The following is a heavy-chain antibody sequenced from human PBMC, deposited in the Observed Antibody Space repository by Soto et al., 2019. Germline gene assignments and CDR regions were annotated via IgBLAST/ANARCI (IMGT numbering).Heavy chain of an antibody. CDR1: GVSLSTSGVG. J-gene: IGHJ5*02. CDR2: VYWDDDK. Sequence: QITLKESGPTLVKPTQTLTLTCTFSGVSLSTSGVGVGWIRQPPGKALEWLALVYWDDDKRYSPSLKSRLTITKDTSNNQVVLTMTNMDPVDTATYYCAHRDLRGPAAMESWFDPWGQGTLVPVSS. D-gene: IGHD2-2*01. CDR3: AHRDLRGPAAMESWFDP. V-gene: IGHV2-5*02.